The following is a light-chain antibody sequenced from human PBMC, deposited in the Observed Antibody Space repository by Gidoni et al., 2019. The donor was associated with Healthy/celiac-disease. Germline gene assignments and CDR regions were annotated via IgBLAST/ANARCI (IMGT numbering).Light chain of an antibody. CDR1: QDISNY. J-gene: IGKJ4*02. V-gene: IGKV1-33*01. Sequence: DIQMTQSPSSLSASVGDRVTITCQASQDISNYLNWYQQKPGKAPKLLIYDASNLETGVPSRFSGSGSWTDFTFTISSLQPEDIATYYCQQYDNRPPVTFGGGTKVEIK. CDR3: QQYDNRPPVT. CDR2: DAS.